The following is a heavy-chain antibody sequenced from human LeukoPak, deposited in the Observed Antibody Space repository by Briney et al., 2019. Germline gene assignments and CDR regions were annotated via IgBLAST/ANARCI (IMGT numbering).Heavy chain of an antibody. V-gene: IGHV4-31*03. Sequence: PSETLSLTCSVSGGSISSGGYYWSWIRQHPGKGLEWIGYIFYSGSTYYNPSLKSRVTISVDTSKNQFSLKLSSVTAADTAVYYCARSSLRYGPDHWGQGTLVTVSS. D-gene: IGHD5-18*01. J-gene: IGHJ5*02. CDR1: GGSISSGGYY. CDR3: ARSSLRYGPDH. CDR2: IFYSGST.